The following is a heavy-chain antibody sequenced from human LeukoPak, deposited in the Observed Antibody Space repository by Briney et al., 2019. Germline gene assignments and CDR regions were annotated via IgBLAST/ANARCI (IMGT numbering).Heavy chain of an antibody. CDR3: ARDSFSMTTVTTGFDY. V-gene: IGHV4-39*07. CDR2: IYYSGST. CDR1: GGSISSSSYY. Sequence: SETLSLTCTVSGGSISSSSYYWGWIRQPPGKGLEWIGSIYYSGSTYYNPSLKSRVTISVDTSKNQFSLKLSSVTAADTAVYYCARDSFSMTTVTTGFDYWGLGTLVTVSS. D-gene: IGHD4-17*01. J-gene: IGHJ4*02.